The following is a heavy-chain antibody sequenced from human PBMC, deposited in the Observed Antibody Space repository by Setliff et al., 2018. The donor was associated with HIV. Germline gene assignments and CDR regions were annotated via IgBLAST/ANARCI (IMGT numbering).Heavy chain of an antibody. CDR3: AREERYYDGKGALDY. V-gene: IGHV4-4*07. Sequence: SETLSLTCTVSGGSISSYYWSWIRQPAGKGLEWIGRIYSSGNSYYNPSLKSRVTMSVDTSKNQFSLNLTSVTAADTAVYYCAREERYYDGKGALDYWGQGMLVTVSS. J-gene: IGHJ4*02. CDR2: IYSSGNS. D-gene: IGHD3-22*01. CDR1: GGSISSYY.